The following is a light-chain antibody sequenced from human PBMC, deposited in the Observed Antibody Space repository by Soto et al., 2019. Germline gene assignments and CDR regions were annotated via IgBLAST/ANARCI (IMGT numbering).Light chain of an antibody. CDR2: GAS. V-gene: IGKV3-20*01. J-gene: IGKJ1*01. Sequence: EIVLTQSPGTLSLSPGESAALSCRASQSISNNFLAWYQRKPGQAPMLLIYGASYRATDIPYRFSGSGSGTDFTLTITRLEPDDFAVYYCQQYGASPPTFGQGTKVEVK. CDR1: QSISNNF. CDR3: QQYGASPPT.